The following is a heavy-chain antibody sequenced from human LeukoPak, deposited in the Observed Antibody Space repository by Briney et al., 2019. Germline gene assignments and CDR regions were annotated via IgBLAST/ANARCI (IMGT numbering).Heavy chain of an antibody. CDR2: IYYSGST. V-gene: IGHV4-59*01. CDR3: ARVAAAGRSFYWYFDL. Sequence: SETLSLTCTVSGGSISSYYWSWIRQPPGKGLEWIGYIYYSGSTNYNPSLKSRVTISVDTSKNQFSLKLSSVTAADTAVYYCARVAAAGRSFYWYFDLWGRGTLVTVSS. J-gene: IGHJ2*01. CDR1: GGSISSYY. D-gene: IGHD6-13*01.